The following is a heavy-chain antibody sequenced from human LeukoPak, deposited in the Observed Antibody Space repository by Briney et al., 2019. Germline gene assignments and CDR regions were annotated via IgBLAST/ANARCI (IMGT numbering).Heavy chain of an antibody. J-gene: IGHJ4*02. V-gene: IGHV3-21*01. CDR2: ISSSSSYI. D-gene: IGHD6-6*01. CDR3: ARELSSSSIALPSDY. Sequence: PGGSLRLSCAASGFTFSSYSMNWVRQAPGKGLEWVSSISSSSSYIYYADSVKGRFTISRDNAKNSLYLQMNSLRAEDTAVYYCARELSSSSIALPSDYWGRGTLVTVSS. CDR1: GFTFSSYS.